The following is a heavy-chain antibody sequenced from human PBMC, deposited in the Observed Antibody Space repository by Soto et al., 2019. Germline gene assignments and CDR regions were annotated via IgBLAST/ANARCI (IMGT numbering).Heavy chain of an antibody. Sequence: EVQVLESGGNLVQPGGSLRLTCAFSGFTFSTSSMNWVRQAPGKGLEWVSSISGSGDVTLYADSVKGRFTTSRDNSERTVYLQMNSLRVEDTATYHCERGWAASIAAAFDIWGPGTMVTVSS. CDR2: ISGSGDVT. J-gene: IGHJ3*02. CDR1: GFTFSTSS. CDR3: ERGWAASIAAAFDI. D-gene: IGHD6-25*01. V-gene: IGHV3-23*01.